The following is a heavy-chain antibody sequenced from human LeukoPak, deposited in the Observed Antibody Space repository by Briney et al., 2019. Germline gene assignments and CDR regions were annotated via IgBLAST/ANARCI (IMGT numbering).Heavy chain of an antibody. CDR1: GFSLSDHY. CDR3: AVGYCSGGSCSGSDGDY. CDR2: TRNKAYSYPT. J-gene: IGHJ4*02. D-gene: IGHD2-15*01. Sequence: GRPLRLSCAASGFSLSDHYMVWVRQTPGKGLEGVGRTRNKAYSYPTEYAASVKARFTISRDDSKTSVHLQMNSLKTEDTAVYYCAVGYCSGGSCSGSDGDYWGQGKRATVSS. V-gene: IGHV3-72*01.